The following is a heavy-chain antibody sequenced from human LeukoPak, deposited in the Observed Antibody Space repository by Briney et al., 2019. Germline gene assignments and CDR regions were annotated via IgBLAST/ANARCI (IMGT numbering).Heavy chain of an antibody. D-gene: IGHD3-9*01. V-gene: IGHV3-23*01. CDR2: ISGSGCST. J-gene: IGHJ1*01. Sequence: GGSLGLSCAAFGFPFSSFAMTWVRQAPGKGLEWVSAISGSGCSTYYADSVKGRFTISRDNSKDTLYLQMNSLRAEDTAVYYCAKDPNFDWLWVDWGQGTLVTVSS. CDR3: AKDPNFDWLWVD. CDR1: GFPFSSFA.